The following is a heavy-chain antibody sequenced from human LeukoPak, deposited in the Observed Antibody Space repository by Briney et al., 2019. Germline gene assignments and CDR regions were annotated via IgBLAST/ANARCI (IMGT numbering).Heavy chain of an antibody. CDR2: ISAYNGNT. V-gene: IGHV1-18*01. CDR3: ARARYYYDSSGVVLWDAFDI. Sequence: GASVKVSCKASGYTFTSYAMNWVRQAPGQGLEWMGWISAYNGNTNYAQKLQGRVTMTTDTSTSTAYMELRSLRSDDTAVYYCARARYYYDSSGVVLWDAFDIWGQGTMVTVSS. CDR1: GYTFTSYA. J-gene: IGHJ3*02. D-gene: IGHD3-22*01.